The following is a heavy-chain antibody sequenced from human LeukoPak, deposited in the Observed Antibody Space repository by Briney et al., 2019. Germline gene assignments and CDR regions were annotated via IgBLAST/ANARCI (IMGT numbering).Heavy chain of an antibody. CDR1: GFTFISYS. D-gene: IGHD6-13*01. CDR3: ARAEGAAAGTYYFDY. Sequence: GGSLRLSCAASGFTFISYSMHWVRQAPGKGLEWVANIKQDGSEKYYVDSVKGRFTISRDNAKNSLYLQMNSLRAEDTAVYYCARAEGAAAGTYYFDYWGQGTLVTVSS. CDR2: IKQDGSEK. V-gene: IGHV3-7*01. J-gene: IGHJ4*02.